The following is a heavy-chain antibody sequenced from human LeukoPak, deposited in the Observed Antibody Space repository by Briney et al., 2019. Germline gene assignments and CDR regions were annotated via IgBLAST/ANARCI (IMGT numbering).Heavy chain of an antibody. Sequence: SETLSLTCTVSGGSISSSSYYWGWIRQPPGKVLEWIGSIYYSGSTYYNPSLKSRVTISVDTSKNQFSLKLSSVTAADTAVYYCARQDSTRYCSGGSCFSDYWGQGTLVTVSS. CDR1: GGSISSSSYY. CDR3: ARQDSTRYCSGGSCFSDY. D-gene: IGHD2-15*01. CDR2: IYYSGST. J-gene: IGHJ4*02. V-gene: IGHV4-39*01.